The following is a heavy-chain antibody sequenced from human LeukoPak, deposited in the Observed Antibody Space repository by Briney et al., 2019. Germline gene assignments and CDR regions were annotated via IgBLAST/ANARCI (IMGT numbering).Heavy chain of an antibody. CDR3: ARERRLPAAGRWRVPGRGTTFDY. Sequence: SSETLSLTCTVSGGSISSGDYYWSWIRQPPGKGLEWIGYIYYSGSTYYNPSLKSRVTISVDTSKNQFSLKLSSVTAADTAVYFCARERRLPAAGRWRVPGRGTTFDYWGQGILVTVSS. D-gene: IGHD6-13*01. J-gene: IGHJ4*02. CDR1: GGSISSGDYY. V-gene: IGHV4-30-4*08. CDR2: IYYSGST.